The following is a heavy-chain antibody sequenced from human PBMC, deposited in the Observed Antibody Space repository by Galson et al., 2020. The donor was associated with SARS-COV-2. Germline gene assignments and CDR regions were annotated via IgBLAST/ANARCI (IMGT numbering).Heavy chain of an antibody. V-gene: IGHV4-34*01. CDR3: ARGRDKGGSSWSPGVDY. J-gene: IGHJ4*02. Sequence: SETLSLTCAVYGGSFSGYYWSWIRQPPGKGLEWIGGINHSGSTNYNPSLKSRVTISVDTSKNQFSLKLSSVTAADTAVYYCARGRDKGGSSWSPGVDYWGQGTLVTVSS. D-gene: IGHD6-13*01. CDR1: GGSFSGYY. CDR2: INHSGST.